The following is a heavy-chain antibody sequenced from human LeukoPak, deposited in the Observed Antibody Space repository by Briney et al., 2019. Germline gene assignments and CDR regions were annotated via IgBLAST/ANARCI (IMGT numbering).Heavy chain of an antibody. J-gene: IGHJ4*02. D-gene: IGHD3-10*01. V-gene: IGHV3-48*01. Sequence: QSGGSLRLSCAASGFTFSSYNMNWVRQPPGKGLQWVSYIRSSSNIIYYADSVKGRFTISRDNAKNSLFLQMNSLRAEDTAVYYCARDFAREFTIDYWGQGTLVTVSS. CDR1: GFTFSSYN. CDR2: IRSSSNII. CDR3: ARDFAREFTIDY.